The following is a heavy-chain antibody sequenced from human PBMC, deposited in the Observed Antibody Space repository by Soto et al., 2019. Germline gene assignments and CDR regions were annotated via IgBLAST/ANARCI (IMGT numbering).Heavy chain of an antibody. J-gene: IGHJ4*02. D-gene: IGHD1-26*01. CDR2: IIPIFSTA. CDR3: ARVGGRHAGGIDY. Sequence: QVQLVQSGAEVKKPGSSVKVSCKASGGTFSSYSINWVRQSPGQGLEWMGEIIPIFSTANYAQKFEGRVTITADESTSTAYMELSSLSSEDTDGYYCARVGGRHAGGIDYWGQGTLVTVSS. CDR1: GGTFSSYS. V-gene: IGHV1-69*01.